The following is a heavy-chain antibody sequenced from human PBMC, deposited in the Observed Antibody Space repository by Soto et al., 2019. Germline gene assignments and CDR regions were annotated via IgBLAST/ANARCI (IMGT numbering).Heavy chain of an antibody. CDR3: ARDYYYDSSGYPNGYFQH. CDR1: GFTCSSHA. CDR2: LSDSGGST. V-gene: IGHV3-23*01. D-gene: IGHD3-22*01. J-gene: IGHJ1*01. Sequence: GGSLRLSCTASGFTCSSHAMTWVRKAPGKGLEWVSGLSDSGGSTYYADSVKGRFTISRDNAKNSLYLQMNSLGAEDTAVYYCARDYYYDSSGYPNGYFQHWGQGTLVTLSS.